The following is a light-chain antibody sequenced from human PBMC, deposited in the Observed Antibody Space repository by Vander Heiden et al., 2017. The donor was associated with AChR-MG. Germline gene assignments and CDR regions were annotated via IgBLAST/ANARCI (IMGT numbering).Light chain of an antibody. V-gene: IGKV1-17*03. Sequence: DIQMTQSPSAMSASVGDRVTITCRASQGISNYLAWFQQKPGQVPKRLIYAASSLQSGVPSRFSGSGSGTEFTLTISSLQPEEFATYYCLQHNVYPWTFGQETRVEIK. CDR3: LQHNVYPWT. J-gene: IGKJ1*01. CDR1: QGISNY. CDR2: AAS.